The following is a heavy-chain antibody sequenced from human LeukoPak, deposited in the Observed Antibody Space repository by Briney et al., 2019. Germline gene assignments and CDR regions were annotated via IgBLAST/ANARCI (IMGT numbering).Heavy chain of an antibody. CDR3: ARDAVDTANAV. CDR1: GFTFTTYW. V-gene: IGHV3-74*01. J-gene: IGHJ6*02. CDR2: INSGGSIT. D-gene: IGHD5-18*01. Sequence: GGSLRLSCAASGFTFTTYWMHWVRHAPGKGLVWVSHINSGGSITSYADSVKGRFTTSRDNAKNTLYLQMNSLRAEDTAVYYCARDAVDTANAVWGQGTTVTVSS.